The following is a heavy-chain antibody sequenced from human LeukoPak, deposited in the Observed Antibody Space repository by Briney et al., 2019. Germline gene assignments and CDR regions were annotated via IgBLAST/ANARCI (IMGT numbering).Heavy chain of an antibody. D-gene: IGHD3/OR15-3a*01. V-gene: IGHV1-8*01. Sequence: ASVKVSCKASGYTFTSYDINWVRQATGQGLEWMGWMNPNSGNTGYAQKFQGRVTMTKNTSITTAYMELSSLRSEDTAVYYCARALSWTTESYYYMDVWGKGTTVIVSS. CDR2: MNPNSGNT. CDR3: ARALSWTTESYYYMDV. CDR1: GYTFTSYD. J-gene: IGHJ6*03.